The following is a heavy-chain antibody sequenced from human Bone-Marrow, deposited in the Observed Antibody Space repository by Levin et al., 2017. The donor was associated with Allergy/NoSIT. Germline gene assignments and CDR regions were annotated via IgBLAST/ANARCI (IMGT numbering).Heavy chain of an antibody. CDR2: ASYDGSKR. J-gene: IGHJ4*02. V-gene: IGHV3-30*18. CDR3: AKVREGFCDSWYFDN. Sequence: GESLKISCAASGFTFSSYNMHWVRQAPGKGPVWVAVASYDGSKRYYADPVKGRFTISRDNSKNTLDLQMDSLTAEDTAVYFCAKVREGFCDSWYFDNWGQGTLV. D-gene: IGHD6-13*01. CDR1: GFTFSSYN.